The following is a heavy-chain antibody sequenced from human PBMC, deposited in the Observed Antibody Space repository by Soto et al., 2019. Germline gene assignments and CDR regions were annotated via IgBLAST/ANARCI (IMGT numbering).Heavy chain of an antibody. CDR3: AKELGPEGWSHTPGHYFDY. CDR1: GFTFSSYA. V-gene: IGHV3-23*01. J-gene: IGHJ4*02. Sequence: EVQLLESGGGLVQPGGSLRLSCAASGFTFSSYAMSWVRQAPGKGLEWVSAISGSGGSTYYADSVKGRFTISRDNSKNTLYLQMNSLRAEDTAVYYCAKELGPEGWSHTPGHYFDYWGQGTLVTVSS. D-gene: IGHD6-19*01. CDR2: ISGSGGST.